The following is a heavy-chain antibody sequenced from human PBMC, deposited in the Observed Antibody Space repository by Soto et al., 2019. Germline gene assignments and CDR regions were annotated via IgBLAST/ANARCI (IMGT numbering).Heavy chain of an antibody. J-gene: IGHJ4*02. Sequence: PGGSLRLSCAASGFTFSNYDMSWVRQAPGKGLEWVSAISGSGGSTYYADSVKGRFTISRDNSKNTLYLQMDSLRAEDTAVYYCAKGWEWFGELSPFFDYWGQRTLVTVSS. V-gene: IGHV3-23*01. CDR2: ISGSGGST. CDR3: AKGWEWFGELSPFFDY. D-gene: IGHD3-10*01. CDR1: GFTFSNYD.